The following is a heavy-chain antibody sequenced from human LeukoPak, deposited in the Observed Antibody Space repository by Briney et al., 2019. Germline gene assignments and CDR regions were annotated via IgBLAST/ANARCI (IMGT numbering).Heavy chain of an antibody. CDR3: ARRITMVRGVIIVSRRINTFDY. CDR1: GGSISNYY. CDR2: IHYSGST. D-gene: IGHD3-10*01. V-gene: IGHV4-59*12. J-gene: IGHJ4*02. Sequence: SETLSLTCTVSGGSISNYYWSWIRQPPGKGLEWIGYIHYSGSTSYNPSLKSRVTISVDTSKNQFSLKLSSVTAADTAVYYCARRITMVRGVIIVSRRINTFDYWGQGTLVTVSS.